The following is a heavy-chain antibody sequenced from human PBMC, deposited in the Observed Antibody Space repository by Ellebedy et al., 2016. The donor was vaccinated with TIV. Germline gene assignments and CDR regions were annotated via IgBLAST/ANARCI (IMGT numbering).Heavy chain of an antibody. D-gene: IGHD3-22*01. J-gene: IGHJ3*02. CDR2: IIPLIGIA. CDR1: GCTFNNSA. V-gene: IGHV1-69*04. Sequence: AASVKVSCKASGCTFNNSAISWVRQAPGHGLEWMGRIIPLIGIANYAQDFQGRVTITADRSTSTVFMELSSLTSEDTAMYYCAGGSGFLFDIWGQGTMITVS. CDR3: AGGSGFLFDI.